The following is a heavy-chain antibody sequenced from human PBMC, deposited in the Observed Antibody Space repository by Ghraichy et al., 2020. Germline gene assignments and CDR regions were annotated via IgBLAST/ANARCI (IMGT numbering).Heavy chain of an antibody. CDR2: IYYSGST. J-gene: IGHJ6*02. CDR3: ALLDFWSGYSYYYGMDV. CDR1: GGSISSSSYY. D-gene: IGHD3-3*01. V-gene: IGHV4-39*01. Sequence: SETLSLTCTVSGGSISSSSYYWGWIRQPPGKGLEWIGSIYYSGSTYYNPSLKSRVTISVDTSKNQFSLKLSSVTAADTAVYYCALLDFWSGYSYYYGMDVWGQGTTVTVSS.